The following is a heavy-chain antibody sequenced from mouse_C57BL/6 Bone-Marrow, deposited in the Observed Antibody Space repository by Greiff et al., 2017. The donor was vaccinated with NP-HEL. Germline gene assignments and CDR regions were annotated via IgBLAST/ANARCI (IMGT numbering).Heavy chain of an antibody. J-gene: IGHJ4*01. CDR2: IYTGNGDT. Sequence: EVQLQQSGAELVRPGSSVKMSCKTSGYTFTSYGINWVKQRPGQGLEWIGYIYTGNGDTEYNEKFKGKATLTSDTSSSTAYMQLSSLTSEYSAIDVCARAPYEGYDDDYAMDYWGQGTSVTVSA. D-gene: IGHD2-9*01. CDR3: ARAPYEGYDDDYAMDY. V-gene: IGHV1-58*01. CDR1: GYTFTSYG.